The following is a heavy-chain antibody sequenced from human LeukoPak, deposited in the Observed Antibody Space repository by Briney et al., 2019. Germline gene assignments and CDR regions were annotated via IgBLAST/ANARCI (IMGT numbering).Heavy chain of an antibody. Sequence: SETLSLTCAVYGGSFSGYYWSWIRQPPGKGLEWIGEINHSGSTNYNPSLMSRVAMSVDTSKNQFSLSLRSVTAADTAVYYCARGGVTIFGVVINEEYYFDYWGQGTLVTVSS. D-gene: IGHD3-3*01. CDR1: GGSFSGYY. V-gene: IGHV4-34*01. J-gene: IGHJ4*02. CDR2: INHSGST. CDR3: ARGGVTIFGVVINEEYYFDY.